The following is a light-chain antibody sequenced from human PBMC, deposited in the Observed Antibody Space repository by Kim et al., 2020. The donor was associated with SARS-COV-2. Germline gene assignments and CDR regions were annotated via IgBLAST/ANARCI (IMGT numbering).Light chain of an antibody. Sequence: PGERATLSCRASQSVSSSYLAWYQQKPGQAPRLLIYGASSRATGIADRFSGSGSGTDFTLTISRLEPEDSAVYYCQQYGSSPRTFGQGTRLE. V-gene: IGKV3-20*01. CDR1: QSVSSSY. J-gene: IGKJ5*01. CDR3: QQYGSSPRT. CDR2: GAS.